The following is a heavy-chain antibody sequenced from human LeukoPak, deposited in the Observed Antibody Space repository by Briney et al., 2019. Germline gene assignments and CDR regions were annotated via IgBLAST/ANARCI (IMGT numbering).Heavy chain of an antibody. CDR1: GFTFSSYW. CDR2: IKQDGSEK. D-gene: IGHD3-10*01. V-gene: IGHV3-7*01. Sequence: GGSLTLSCAASGFTFSSYWMSWVRQAPGKGLEWVANIKQDGSEKNYVDSVKGRFTISRDSAKNSLYLQMSSLRVEDTAVYYCATDRAYFDYWGQGTLVTVSS. J-gene: IGHJ4*02. CDR3: ATDRAYFDY.